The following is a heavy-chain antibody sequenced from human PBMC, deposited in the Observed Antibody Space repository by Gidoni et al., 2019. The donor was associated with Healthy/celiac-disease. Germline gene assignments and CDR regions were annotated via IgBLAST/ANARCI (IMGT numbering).Heavy chain of an antibody. Sequence: QVQLVQSGAEVKKPGASVKVSCKASGYTFTSYYMHWVRQAPGQGLEWMGIITPSGGSTSYAQKFQGRVTMTRDTSTSTVYMELSSLRSEDTAVYYCARDYDTYYYGSGTQGYWGQGTLVTVSS. V-gene: IGHV1-46*01. D-gene: IGHD3-10*01. CDR1: GYTFTSYY. J-gene: IGHJ4*02. CDR3: ARDYDTYYYGSGTQGY. CDR2: ITPSGGST.